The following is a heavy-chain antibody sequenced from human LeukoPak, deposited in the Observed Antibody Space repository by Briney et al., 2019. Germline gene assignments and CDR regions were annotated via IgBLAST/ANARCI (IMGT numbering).Heavy chain of an antibody. D-gene: IGHD2-2*01. CDR1: GGSISSYY. J-gene: IGHJ4*02. Sequence: SETLSLTCTVSGGSISSYYWSWIRQPPGKGLEWIGYIYYSGSTNYNPSLKSRVTISVDTSKNQFSLKLSSVTAADTAVYYCARVRGTRFVYFDYWGQGNLVTVSS. CDR3: ARVRGTRFVYFDY. V-gene: IGHV4-59*01. CDR2: IYYSGST.